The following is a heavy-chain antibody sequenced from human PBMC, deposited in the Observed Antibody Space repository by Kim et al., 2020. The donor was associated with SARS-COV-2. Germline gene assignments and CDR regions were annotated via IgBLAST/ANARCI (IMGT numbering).Heavy chain of an antibody. J-gene: IGHJ6*03. V-gene: IGHV1-8*01. Sequence: ASVKVSCKASGYTFTSYDINWVRQATGQGLEWMGWMNPNSGNTGYAQKFQGRVTMTRNTSISTAYMELSSLRSEETAVCYCVRGAKGTMIVVVIRADYYYYMDVWGKGTTVTVSS. CDR1: GYTFTSYD. D-gene: IGHD3-22*01. CDR3: VRGAKGTMIVVVIRADYYYYMDV. CDR2: MNPNSGNT.